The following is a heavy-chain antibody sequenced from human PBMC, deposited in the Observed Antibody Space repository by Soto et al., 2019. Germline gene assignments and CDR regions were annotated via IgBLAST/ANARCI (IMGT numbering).Heavy chain of an antibody. J-gene: IGHJ6*02. CDR1: GFTFSSYA. Sequence: QPGGSLRLSCAASGFTFSSYAMSWVRQAPGKGLEWVSAISGSGGSTYYADSVKGRFTISRDNSKNTLYLQMNSLRAEDTAVYYCAKDPGATTGNYYYGMDVWGQGTTVTVSS. D-gene: IGHD1-26*01. CDR2: ISGSGGST. V-gene: IGHV3-23*01. CDR3: AKDPGATTGNYYYGMDV.